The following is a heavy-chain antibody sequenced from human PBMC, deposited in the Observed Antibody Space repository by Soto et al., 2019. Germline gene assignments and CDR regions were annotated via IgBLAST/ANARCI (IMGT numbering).Heavy chain of an antibody. D-gene: IGHD2-2*03. J-gene: IGHJ3*02. V-gene: IGHV1-2*04. CDR3: TRAGYCSTTSCYVRDEAYDI. CDR2: INPNTGGT. CDR1: GYTFTGYY. Sequence: ASVKVSCKASGYTFTGYYVHWVRQAPGQGLEWLGWINPNTGGTNYAQRFKGWVTITRDTSISTAYMELSRLKSDDTAMYYCTRAGYCSTTSCYVRDEAYDIWGQGTMVTVSS.